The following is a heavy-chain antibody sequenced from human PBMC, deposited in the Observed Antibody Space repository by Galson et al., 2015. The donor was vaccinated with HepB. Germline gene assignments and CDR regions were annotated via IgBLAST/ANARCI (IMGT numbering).Heavy chain of an antibody. CDR1: GGSISSGGYY. V-gene: IGHV4-31*03. CDR2: IYYSGST. J-gene: IGHJ4*02. CDR3: ARGVVVPAAIFDY. D-gene: IGHD2-2*02. Sequence: SLTCTVSGGSISSGGYYWSWIRQHPGKGLEWIGYIYYSGSTYYNPSLKSRVTISVDTSKNQFSLKLSSVTAADTAVYYCARGVVVPAAIFDYWGQGTLVTVSS.